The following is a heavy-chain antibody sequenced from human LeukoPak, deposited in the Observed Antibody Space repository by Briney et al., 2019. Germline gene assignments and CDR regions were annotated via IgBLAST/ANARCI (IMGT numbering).Heavy chain of an antibody. CDR2: ISYDGSNK. J-gene: IGHJ4*02. CDR3: AKDAGLGYCSSTSCSAFDY. V-gene: IGHV3-30*18. D-gene: IGHD2-2*01. Sequence: GGSLRLSCAVSGFTFNIYGMHWVRQAPGKGLEWVAVISYDGSNKYYADSVKGRFTISRDNSKNTLYLQMNSLRAEDTAVYYCAKDAGLGYCSSTSCSAFDYWGQGTLVTVSS. CDR1: GFTFNIYG.